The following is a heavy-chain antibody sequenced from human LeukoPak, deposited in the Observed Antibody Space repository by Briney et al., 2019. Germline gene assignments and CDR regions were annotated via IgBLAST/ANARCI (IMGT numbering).Heavy chain of an antibody. Sequence: PGGSLRLSCAASGFSFSDYYMNWIRQAPGKGLEWVSYISSSATYTDYAEPVKGRFTVSRDNAKNSLYLQMNSLRAEDTAVYYCARSFYDFLNGPYEEAFDMWGQGTMVTVSS. CDR3: ARSFYDFLNGPYEEAFDM. V-gene: IGHV3-11*03. CDR1: GFSFSDYY. D-gene: IGHD3-3*01. J-gene: IGHJ3*02. CDR2: ISSSATYT.